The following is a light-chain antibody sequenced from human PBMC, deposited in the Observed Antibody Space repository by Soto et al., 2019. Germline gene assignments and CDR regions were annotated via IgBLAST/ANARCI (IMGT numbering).Light chain of an antibody. Sequence: DIQMTQSPSTLSASVGDRVTITCRASQSISSWLAWYQQKPGKAPKFLIYDASNLESGVPSRFSGSGSGTEVTLTISSPQPDDFATYYCQQYSSYWTFGQGTKVEIK. V-gene: IGKV1-5*01. J-gene: IGKJ1*01. CDR2: DAS. CDR1: QSISSW. CDR3: QQYSSYWT.